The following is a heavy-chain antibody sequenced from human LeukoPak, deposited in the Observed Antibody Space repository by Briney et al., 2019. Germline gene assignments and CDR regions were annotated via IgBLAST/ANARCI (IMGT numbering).Heavy chain of an antibody. CDR3: ARGGITMIVVTN. J-gene: IGHJ4*02. Sequence: GGSLRLSCAASGFTFSTYAVNWVRQAPGKGLEWVSSISSSSSYIYYADSVKGRFTISRDNAKNSLYLQMNSLRAEDTAVYYCARGGITMIVVTNWGQGTLVTVSS. V-gene: IGHV3-21*01. CDR2: ISSSSSYI. D-gene: IGHD3-22*01. CDR1: GFTFSTYA.